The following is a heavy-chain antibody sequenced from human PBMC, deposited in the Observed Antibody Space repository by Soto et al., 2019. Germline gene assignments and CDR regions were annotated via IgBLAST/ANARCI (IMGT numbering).Heavy chain of an antibody. CDR1: DGSISSSTHY. J-gene: IGHJ6*02. Sequence: QLQLQESGPGLVKPSETLSLTCTVSDGSISSSTHYWGWIRQSPGKGLEWIGSSYYSGSTNYNPSLQSRVTISVDTFKTQFSLKASSVTAADTAVYYCARLAVGAARTYCYYGMAVWGQGTTVTVSS. V-gene: IGHV4-39*01. D-gene: IGHD6-6*01. CDR2: SYYSGST. CDR3: ARLAVGAARTYCYYGMAV.